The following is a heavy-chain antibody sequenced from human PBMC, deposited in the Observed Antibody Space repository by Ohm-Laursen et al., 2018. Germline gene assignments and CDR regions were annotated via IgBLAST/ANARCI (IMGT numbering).Heavy chain of an antibody. D-gene: IGHD3/OR15-3a*01. CDR2: ISGSGTTT. CDR1: GFTFSRHH. CDR3: AKASIWTYFDY. J-gene: IGHJ4*02. V-gene: IGHV3-23*01. Sequence: SLRLSCTASGFTFSRHHMHWVRQAPGKGLEWVSAISGSGTTTYYADSVTGRFTISRDNSKNTLYLQVNGLRAEDTAVYYCAKASIWTYFDYWGQGTLATVSS.